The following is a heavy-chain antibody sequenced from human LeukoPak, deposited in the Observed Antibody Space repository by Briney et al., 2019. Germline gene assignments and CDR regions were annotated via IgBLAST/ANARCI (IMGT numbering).Heavy chain of an antibody. CDR3: ARDVYYYDSSGYYSPDY. Sequence: GGSLRLSCAASGFTFSSYAIHWVRQAPGKGLEWVAVISYDGSNKYYADSVKGRFTISRDNSKNTLYLQMNSLRAEDTAVYYCARDVYYYDSSGYYSPDYWGQGTLVTVSS. CDR2: ISYDGSNK. V-gene: IGHV3-30*04. CDR1: GFTFSSYA. J-gene: IGHJ4*02. D-gene: IGHD3-22*01.